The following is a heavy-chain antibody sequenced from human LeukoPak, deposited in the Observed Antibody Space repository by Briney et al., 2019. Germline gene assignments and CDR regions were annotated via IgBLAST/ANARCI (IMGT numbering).Heavy chain of an antibody. J-gene: IGHJ4*02. V-gene: IGHV5-51*01. Sequence: KDGESLKISCKAYGYSFFSNYWIAWVRQMPGKGLEWMGILYPDDSDTRYSPSFQGQVTITADKSISTAYLQWSSLKASDNAMYYCARQRRSSGWPNDYWGQGTLVTVSS. D-gene: IGHD6-19*01. CDR3: ARQRRSSGWPNDY. CDR2: LYPDDSDT. CDR1: GYSFFSNYW.